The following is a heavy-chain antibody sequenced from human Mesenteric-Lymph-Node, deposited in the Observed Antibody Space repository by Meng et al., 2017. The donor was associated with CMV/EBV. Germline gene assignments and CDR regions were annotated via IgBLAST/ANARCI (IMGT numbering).Heavy chain of an antibody. Sequence: GSISSGGYYWSWIRQHPGKGLEWIGFIYYIGTTLYNPSLKSRVTISVDTSKNQFSLKLTSVTAADTAVYYCARGNVHGGWSLNVFDPWGQGTLVTVSS. D-gene: IGHD6-19*01. CDR3: ARGNVHGGWSLNVFDP. CDR1: GSISSGGYY. J-gene: IGHJ5*02. V-gene: IGHV4-31*02. CDR2: IYYIGTT.